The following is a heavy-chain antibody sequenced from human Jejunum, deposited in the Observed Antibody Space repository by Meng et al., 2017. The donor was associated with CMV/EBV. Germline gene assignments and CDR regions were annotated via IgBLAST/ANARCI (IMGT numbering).Heavy chain of an antibody. Sequence: EVKLLESGGALAKTGGSLSLSCIGSGFTFISYNMNWVRQAPGKGLEWVSSISSSSRYINYADSVKGRFTISRDNAKNSLYLQMNSLRVEDTAIYYCARDIDHWGQGTLVTVSS. CDR3: ARDIDH. V-gene: IGHV3-21*01. CDR2: ISSSSRYI. CDR1: GFTFISYN. J-gene: IGHJ5*02.